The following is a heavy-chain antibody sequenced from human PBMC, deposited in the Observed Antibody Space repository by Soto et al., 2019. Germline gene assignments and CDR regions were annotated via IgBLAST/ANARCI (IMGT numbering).Heavy chain of an antibody. CDR2: IIPIVTTP. CDR1: GGTFSSYA. CDR3: ARVGYNFWSRYNYYGMDV. D-gene: IGHD3-3*01. V-gene: IGHV1-69*06. J-gene: IGHJ6*02. Sequence: VRLVQSGAEVKKPGSSVKVSCEASGGTFSSYAVTWVRQAPGQGLEWMGGIIPIVTTPNYAQKFQGRLTISADKSTSTSYMELSSLRSEDTGVYYCARVGYNFWSRYNYYGMDVWGQGTTVIVSS.